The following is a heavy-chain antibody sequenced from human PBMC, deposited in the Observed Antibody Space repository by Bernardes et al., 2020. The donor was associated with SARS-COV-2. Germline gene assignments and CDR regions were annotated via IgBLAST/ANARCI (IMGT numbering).Heavy chain of an antibody. Sequence: GRSLRVSCAASGFTFSSYGMHWVRQAPGKGLEWVAVIWYDGSNKYYADSVKGRFTISRDNSKNTLYLQMNSLRAEDTAVYYCASQTSYYYGMDVWGQGTTVTVSS. CDR3: ASQTSYYYGMDV. CDR1: GFTFSSYG. V-gene: IGHV3-33*01. CDR2: IWYDGSNK. J-gene: IGHJ6*02.